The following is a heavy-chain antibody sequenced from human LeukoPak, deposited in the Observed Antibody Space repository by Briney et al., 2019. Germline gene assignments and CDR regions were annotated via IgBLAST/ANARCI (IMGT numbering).Heavy chain of an antibody. V-gene: IGHV3-33*01. J-gene: IGHJ4*02. CDR3: ATDPIAAVRFDY. Sequence: GRSLRLSCAASGFTFTSYGMHWVRQAPGKGLEWVAVIWYDGSNKYYADSVKGRFTTSRDNSKNPLYLQMNSLRAEDTAVYYCATDPIAAVRFDYWGQGTLVTVSS. D-gene: IGHD6-13*01. CDR1: GFTFTSYG. CDR2: IWYDGSNK.